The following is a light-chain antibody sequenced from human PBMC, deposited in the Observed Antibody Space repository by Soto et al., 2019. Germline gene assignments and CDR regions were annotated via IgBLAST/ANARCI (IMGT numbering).Light chain of an antibody. CDR1: SSDVGGYNY. V-gene: IGLV2-14*01. Sequence: QSALTQPASVSGSPGQSITISCTGTSSDVGGYNYVSWYQQHPGKAPKLMIYEVTNRPSGVSNRFSGSKSGNTASLTIPGLQAEDEADYYCSSYTSRITRVFGTGTKVTVL. CDR2: EVT. CDR3: SSYTSRITRV. J-gene: IGLJ1*01.